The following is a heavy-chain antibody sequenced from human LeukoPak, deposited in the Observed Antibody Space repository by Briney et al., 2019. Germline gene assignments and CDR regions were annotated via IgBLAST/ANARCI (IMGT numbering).Heavy chain of an antibody. CDR1: GYTFTSYY. V-gene: IGHV1-46*01. J-gene: IGHJ4*02. Sequence: ASVKVSCTASGYTFTSYYMHWVRQAPGQGLEWMGIINPSGGSTSYAQKFQGRVTMTRDTSTSTVYMELSSLRSEDTAVYYCARTRYSSGWYDPSFYFDYWGQGTLVTVSS. CDR2: INPSGGST. D-gene: IGHD6-19*01. CDR3: ARTRYSSGWYDPSFYFDY.